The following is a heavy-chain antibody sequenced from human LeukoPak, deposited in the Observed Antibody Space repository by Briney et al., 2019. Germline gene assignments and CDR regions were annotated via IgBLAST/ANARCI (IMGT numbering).Heavy chain of an antibody. V-gene: IGHV4-59*11. Sequence: SETLSLTCTVSGGSMTTHHWNWIRQTPGKGLEWLGYVFDSGRTKENPSLKSRVTLSADTSKNQLSLRLGSVTAADTAVYYCTTIKRGNIFGYFDFWGQGILVTVSS. D-gene: IGHD5-18*01. CDR2: VFDSGRT. J-gene: IGHJ4*02. CDR3: TTIKRGNIFGYFDF. CDR1: GGSMTTHH.